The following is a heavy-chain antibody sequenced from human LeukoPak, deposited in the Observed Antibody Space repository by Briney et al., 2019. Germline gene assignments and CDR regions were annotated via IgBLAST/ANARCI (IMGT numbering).Heavy chain of an antibody. J-gene: IGHJ6*02. D-gene: IGHD2-8*01. V-gene: IGHV4-39*07. CDR2: INHSGST. Sequence: SETLSLTCTVSGGSISSSSYYWSWIRQPPKKGLEWIGEINHSGSTNYNPSLKSRVTISVDTSKNQFSLKVRSVTAADTAVYYCARGHVGSYAYYYYYGMDVWGQGTTVTVSS. CDR1: GGSISSSSYY. CDR3: ARGHVGSYAYYYYYGMDV.